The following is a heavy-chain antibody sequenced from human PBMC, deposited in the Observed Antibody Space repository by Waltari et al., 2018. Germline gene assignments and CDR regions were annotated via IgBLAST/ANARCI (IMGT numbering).Heavy chain of an antibody. D-gene: IGHD1-26*01. J-gene: IGHJ4*01. CDR2: ISSGASTI. Sequence: EVQLVESGGGLVQPGGSLRLRCAASGFTFRNYEMNWVRQAPGKGLEWLSYISSGASTIFYADSVKGRFTISRDNAKNSVYLEMNSLRADDTAMYYCARGEGGANEYWGQGTLVTVSS. V-gene: IGHV3-48*03. CDR1: GFTFRNYE. CDR3: ARGEGGANEY.